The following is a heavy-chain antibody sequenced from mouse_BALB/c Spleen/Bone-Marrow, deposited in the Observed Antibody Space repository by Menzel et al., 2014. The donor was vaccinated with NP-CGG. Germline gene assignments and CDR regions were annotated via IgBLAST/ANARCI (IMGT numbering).Heavy chain of an antibody. D-gene: IGHD4-1*01. J-gene: IGHJ1*03. CDR1: GYTFTDYW. CDR3: ARGTGWYFDV. Sequence: QVQLQQPGAELVMPGASVKMSCKASGYTFTDYWMHWVKQRPGQGLEWIGAIDTSDSYTSYNQKFKGKATLTVDESSSTAYMQLSSLTSEDSAVYYCARGTGWYFDVWGKGPRSPSPQ. CDR2: IDTSDSYT. V-gene: IGHV1-69*01.